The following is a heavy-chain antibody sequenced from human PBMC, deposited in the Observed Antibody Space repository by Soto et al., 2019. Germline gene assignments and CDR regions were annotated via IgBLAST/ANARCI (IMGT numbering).Heavy chain of an antibody. CDR2: ISSSSSYI. D-gene: IGHD3-22*01. Sequence: GGSLRLSCAASGFTFSSYSMNWVRQAPGKGLEWVSSISSSSSYIYYADSVKGRFTISRDNAKNSLYLQMNSLRAEDTAVYYCARDTPTYDSSGYYRPHFDYWGQGTLVTVSS. CDR3: ARDTPTYDSSGYYRPHFDY. CDR1: GFTFSSYS. J-gene: IGHJ4*02. V-gene: IGHV3-21*01.